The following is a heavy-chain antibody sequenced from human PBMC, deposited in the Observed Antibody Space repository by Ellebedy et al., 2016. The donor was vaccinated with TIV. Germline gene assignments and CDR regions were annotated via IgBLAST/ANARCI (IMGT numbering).Heavy chain of an antibody. Sequence: GGSLRLSXAASGFTFSSYGMHWVRQAPGKGLEWVAVIWYDGSNKYYADSVKGRFTISRDNSKNTLYLQMNSLRAEDTAVYYCARGPSGYDPSYIDYWGQGTLVTVSS. J-gene: IGHJ4*02. CDR2: IWYDGSNK. CDR1: GFTFSSYG. CDR3: ARGPSGYDPSYIDY. D-gene: IGHD5-12*01. V-gene: IGHV3-33*08.